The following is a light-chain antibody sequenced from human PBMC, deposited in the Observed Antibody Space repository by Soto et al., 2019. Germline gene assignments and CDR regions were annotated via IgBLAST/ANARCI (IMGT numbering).Light chain of an antibody. J-gene: IGKJ5*01. CDR2: AAS. CDR1: QGISSY. V-gene: IGKV1-9*01. CDR3: QQFNSYPL. Sequence: DIQLTQSPSFLSASVGDRVTITCRASQGISSYLAWYQQKPGKAPKLLIYAASTLQSGVPSRFSGSGSGTEFTLTISSLQPEDFATYYCQQFNSYPLFGQGTRLEIK.